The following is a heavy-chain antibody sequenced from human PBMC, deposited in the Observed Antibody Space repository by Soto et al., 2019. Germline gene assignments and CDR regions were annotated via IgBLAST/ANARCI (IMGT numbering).Heavy chain of an antibody. CDR2: IYHSGST. CDR3: ARGGDYYGSSPPQDWFEP. Sequence: PSETLSLTCAVSGGSISSGGYSWSWIRQPPGKGLEWIGYIYHSGSTYYNPSLKSRVTISVDRSKNQFSLKLSSVTAADTAVYYCARGGDYYGSSPPQDWFEPWGQGTLVTVSS. J-gene: IGHJ5*02. D-gene: IGHD3-10*01. V-gene: IGHV4-30-2*01. CDR1: GGSISSGGYS.